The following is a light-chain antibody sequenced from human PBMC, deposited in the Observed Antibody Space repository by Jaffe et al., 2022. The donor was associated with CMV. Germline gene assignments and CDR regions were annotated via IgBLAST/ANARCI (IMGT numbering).Light chain of an antibody. CDR2: RNN. V-gene: IGLV1-47*01. CDR1: SSNVGSNY. J-gene: IGLJ3*02. Sequence: QSVLTQPPSASGTPGQRVTLSCSGSSSNVGSNYVYWYQQLPGTAPKLLIYRNNQRPSGVPDRFSGSKFGTSASLAISGLRSEDEADYYCAAWDDSLSGPVLGGGTKLTVL. CDR3: AAWDDSLSGPV.